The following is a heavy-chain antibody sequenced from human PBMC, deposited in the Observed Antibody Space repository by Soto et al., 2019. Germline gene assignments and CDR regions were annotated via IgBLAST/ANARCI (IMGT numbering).Heavy chain of an antibody. Sequence: GASVKVSCKASGYTFPSYGISWVRQAPGQGLEWMGWISAYNGNTNYAQKLQGRVTMTTDTSTSTAYMELRSLRSDDTAVYYCARDLKAVATTIFDYWGQGTLVTVSS. J-gene: IGHJ4*02. CDR1: GYTFPSYG. V-gene: IGHV1-18*01. D-gene: IGHD5-12*01. CDR3: ARDLKAVATTIFDY. CDR2: ISAYNGNT.